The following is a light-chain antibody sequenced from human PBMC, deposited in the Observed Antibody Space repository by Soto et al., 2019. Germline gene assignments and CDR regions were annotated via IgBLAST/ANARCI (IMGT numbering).Light chain of an antibody. Sequence: DIQMTQAPSSLSASVGDRVTITCRASQGISNSLAWYQQKPGKVPKLLIYAASTLQSGVPSRFSGSVSGTDFTLTISSLQPEDGATYYCQKYNRAPWTFGQGTKVEIQ. CDR1: QGISNS. J-gene: IGKJ1*01. CDR3: QKYNRAPWT. V-gene: IGKV1-27*01. CDR2: AAS.